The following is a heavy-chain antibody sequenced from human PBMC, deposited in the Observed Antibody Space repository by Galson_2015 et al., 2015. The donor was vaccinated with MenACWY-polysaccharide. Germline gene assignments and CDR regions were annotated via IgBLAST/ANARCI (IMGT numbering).Heavy chain of an antibody. CDR2: IEKDGSEK. Sequence: SLRLSCAVSGFTFKNYWMSWVRQAPGKGLEWVANIEKDGSEKYYVDSVKGRFTISRDNAKDSLYLQMNSLRAEDTAVYFCTRGHLGLGLWGQGTTVTVSS. CDR1: GFTFKNYW. J-gene: IGHJ6*02. D-gene: IGHD7-27*01. V-gene: IGHV3-7*01. CDR3: TRGHLGLGL.